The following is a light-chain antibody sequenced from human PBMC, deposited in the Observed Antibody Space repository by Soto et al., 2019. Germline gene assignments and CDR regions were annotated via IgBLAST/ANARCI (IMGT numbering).Light chain of an antibody. Sequence: DIPMTQSPSTLAASVGDRVTITCRASQNINRWLAWYQQKPGKAPKVLIYDASSLESGVPSRFSGSGSGTEFTLTIPSLQPDDFATYYCQQYDGYFGPGTKVDFK. J-gene: IGKJ3*01. CDR2: DAS. CDR1: QNINRW. CDR3: QQYDGY. V-gene: IGKV1-5*01.